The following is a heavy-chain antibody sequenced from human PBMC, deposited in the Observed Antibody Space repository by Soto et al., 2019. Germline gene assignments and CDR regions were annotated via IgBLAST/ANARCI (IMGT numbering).Heavy chain of an antibody. Sequence: TVSLTCTVSGGSISSGDYYWSWIRQPPGKGLEWIGYIYYSGSTYYNPSLKSRVTISVDTSKNQFSLKLSSVTAADTVVYYCARLDLVVVAITSGYMEVWGKGTTVTVSS. CDR3: ARLDLVVVAITSGYMEV. D-gene: IGHD2-15*01. CDR2: IYYSGST. V-gene: IGHV4-30-4*01. J-gene: IGHJ6*03. CDR1: GGSISSGDYY.